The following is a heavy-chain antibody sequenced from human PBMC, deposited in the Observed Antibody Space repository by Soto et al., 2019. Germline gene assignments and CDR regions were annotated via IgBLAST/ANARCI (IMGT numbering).Heavy chain of an antibody. Sequence: GGSLRLSCAASGFIFDDFAVHWVRQAPGKGLEWASSITWNSASVAYADSVKGRFTISRDNAKNSLYLQMNNLRPEDAALYYCTKEVYGMGYYYYGMDVWGQGTTVTVSS. CDR3: TKEVYGMGYYYYGMDV. CDR1: GFIFDDFA. CDR2: ITWNSASV. V-gene: IGHV3-9*01. J-gene: IGHJ6*02. D-gene: IGHD2-8*01.